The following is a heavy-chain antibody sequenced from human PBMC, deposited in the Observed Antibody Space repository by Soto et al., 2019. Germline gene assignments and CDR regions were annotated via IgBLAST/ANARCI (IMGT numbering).Heavy chain of an antibody. CDR2: ITPSGGNT. Sequence: EVQLLESGGGLVQPGGSLRLSCAASGFSFSTYAMTWVRQAPGKGLEWVSTITPSGGNTYYADSVKVRFTITRDNSEYTLFLHMNSLRAEDTSVYYCSGRYCPNGVCYTNFYYDMDIWCEGNSVTVSS. J-gene: IGHJ6*03. CDR3: SGRYCPNGVCYTNFYYDMDI. V-gene: IGHV3-23*01. D-gene: IGHD2-8*01. CDR1: GFSFSTYA.